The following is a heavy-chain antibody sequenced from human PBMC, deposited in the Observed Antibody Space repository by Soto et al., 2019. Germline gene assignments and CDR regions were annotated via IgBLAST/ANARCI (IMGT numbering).Heavy chain of an antibody. CDR3: ARDRGNYYDSSGYYYRGDLDY. V-gene: IGHV1-2*04. J-gene: IGHJ4*02. CDR1: GYTFTGYY. CDR2: INPSSGGT. Sequence: ASVKVCCKASGYTFTGYYMHWVRQAPGQGLEWMGWINPSSGGTNYAQKFQGWVTMTRDTSISTAYMELSRLRSDDTAVYYCARDRGNYYDSSGYYYRGDLDYWGQGTLVTVSS. D-gene: IGHD3-22*01.